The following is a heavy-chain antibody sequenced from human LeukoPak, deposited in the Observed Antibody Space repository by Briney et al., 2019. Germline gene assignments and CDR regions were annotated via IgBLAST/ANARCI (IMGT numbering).Heavy chain of an antibody. V-gene: IGHV3-7*03. Sequence: GGSLRLSCAASGFTFSSYWMSWVRQAPGRGPEWVANVNRDGSETYYLDAVKGRFTISKDNAKNSLYLQMNSLRAEDTALYHCARNNGMDVWGQGTTVIVSS. J-gene: IGHJ6*02. CDR2: VNRDGSET. CDR3: ARNNGMDV. CDR1: GFTFSSYW.